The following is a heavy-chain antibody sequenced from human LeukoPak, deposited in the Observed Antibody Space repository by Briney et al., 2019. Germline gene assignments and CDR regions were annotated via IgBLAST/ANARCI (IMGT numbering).Heavy chain of an antibody. V-gene: IGHV1-18*01. D-gene: IGHD5-12*01. CDR1: GYTFTCYG. CDR2: ISAYNGNT. CDR3: ARGWRQDIVATIDDQHDY. J-gene: IGHJ4*02. Sequence: ASVKVSCKASGYTFTCYGISWVRQAPGQGLEWMGWISAYNGNTNYAQKLQGRVTMTTDTSTSTAYMELRSLRSDDTAVYYCARGWRQDIVATIDDQHDYWGQGTLVTVSS.